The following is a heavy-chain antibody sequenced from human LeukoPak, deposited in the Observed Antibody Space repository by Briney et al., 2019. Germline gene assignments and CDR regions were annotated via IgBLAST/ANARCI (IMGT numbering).Heavy chain of an antibody. CDR3: ARDQYALDYFDY. V-gene: IGHV3-74*01. CDR1: GFTFSSYW. CDR2: INSDGSST. Sequence: GGSLRLSCAASGFTFSSYWMHWVRQATGKGLVWVSRINSDGSSTSYADSVKGRFTISRDNAKNTLYLQMNSLRAEDTAVYYCARDQYALDYFDYWGQGTLVTVSS. J-gene: IGHJ4*02. D-gene: IGHD3-16*01.